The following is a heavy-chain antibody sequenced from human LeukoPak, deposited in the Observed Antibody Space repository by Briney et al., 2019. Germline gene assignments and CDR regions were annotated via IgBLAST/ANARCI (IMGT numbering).Heavy chain of an antibody. J-gene: IGHJ4*02. V-gene: IGHV3-23*01. CDR3: AREDTTMIVSGSGLD. CDR1: GFSFSSYA. Sequence: GGSLRLSCAASGFSFSSYAMSWVRQAPGKGLEWVSSITNSGAGTYYADSVKEGRFTISRDNSKNTLYLQMNSLRAKDTAVYYCAREDTTMIVSGSGLDWGQGTLVTVSS. CDR2: ITNSGAGT. D-gene: IGHD3-22*01.